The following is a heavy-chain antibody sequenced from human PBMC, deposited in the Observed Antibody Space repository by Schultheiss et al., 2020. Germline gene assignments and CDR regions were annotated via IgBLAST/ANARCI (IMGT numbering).Heavy chain of an antibody. J-gene: IGHJ4*02. Sequence: GGSLRLSCAASGFTFSDYYMSWIRQAPGKGLEWVSAISGSGGSTYYADSVKGRFTISRDNSKNTLSLQMNSLRAEDTAVYYCAYPTPPFDYWGQGTLVTVSS. CDR2: ISGSGGST. V-gene: IGHV3-23*01. CDR3: AYPTPPFDY. CDR1: GFTFSDYY.